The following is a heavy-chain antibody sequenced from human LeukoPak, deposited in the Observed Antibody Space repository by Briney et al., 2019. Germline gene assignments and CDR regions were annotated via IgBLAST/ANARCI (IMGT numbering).Heavy chain of an antibody. V-gene: IGHV4-4*02. CDR3: ASDILTGYSYYYYYGTDV. D-gene: IGHD3-9*01. CDR1: GGSISSSNW. CDR2: IYHSGST. J-gene: IGHJ6*04. Sequence: PSGTLSLTCAVSGGSISSSNWWSWVRQPPGKGLEWIGEIYHSGSTNYNPSLKSRVTISVDKSKNQFSLKLSSVTAADTAVYYCASDILTGYSYYYYYGTDVWGKGTTVTVSS.